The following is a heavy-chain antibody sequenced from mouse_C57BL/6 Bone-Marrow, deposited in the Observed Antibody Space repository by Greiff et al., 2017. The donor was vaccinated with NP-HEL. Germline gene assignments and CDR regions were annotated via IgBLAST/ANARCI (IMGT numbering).Heavy chain of an antibody. V-gene: IGHV3-6*01. Sequence: VQLQQSGPGLVKPSQSLSLTCSVTGYSITSGYYWNWNRQFPGNILEWMGYISYDGSNNYNPSLKNRIPITRDTSKNPFFLKLTSVTTEETATYYIAIYGNYAFDYWGQGTTLTVS. CDR3: AIYGNYAFDY. CDR1: GYSITSGYY. J-gene: IGHJ2*01. D-gene: IGHD2-1*01. CDR2: ISYDGSN.